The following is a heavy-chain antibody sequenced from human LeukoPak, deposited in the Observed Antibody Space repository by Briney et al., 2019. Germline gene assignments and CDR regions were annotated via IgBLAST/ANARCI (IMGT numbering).Heavy chain of an antibody. Sequence: PGGSLRLSCAASGFTFSSYSMNWVRQAPGKGLEWVSSISSSSSYIYYADSVKGRFTISRDNAKNSLYLQMNSLRAEDTAVYYCARAGIVGLYYYYMDVWGKGATVTVSS. J-gene: IGHJ6*03. V-gene: IGHV3-21*01. CDR1: GFTFSSYS. CDR2: ISSSSSYI. CDR3: ARAGIVGLYYYYMDV. D-gene: IGHD2-21*01.